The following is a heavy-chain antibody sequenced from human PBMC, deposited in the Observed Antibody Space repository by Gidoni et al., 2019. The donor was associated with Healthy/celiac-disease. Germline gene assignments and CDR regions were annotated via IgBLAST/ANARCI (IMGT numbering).Heavy chain of an antibody. Sequence: QVQLVQSGAEVTKPGSSVKVSCKASGGTFSSYAISWVRQAPGQGLEWMGRIIPILGIANYEQKCQGRVTITADKSTSTAYMELSRLRSEDTAVYYWAREAIAAADSYYFDYWGQGTLVTVSS. J-gene: IGHJ4*02. CDR2: IIPILGIA. CDR1: GGTFSSYA. CDR3: AREAIAAADSYYFDY. D-gene: IGHD6-13*01. V-gene: IGHV1-69*09.